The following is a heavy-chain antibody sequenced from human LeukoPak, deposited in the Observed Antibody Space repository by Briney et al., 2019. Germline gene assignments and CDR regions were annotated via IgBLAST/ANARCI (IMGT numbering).Heavy chain of an antibody. V-gene: IGHV3-53*01. CDR2: TYYDGTT. Sequence: GGSLRLSCAGSGFTVSSTYMSWVRQAPGKGLEWVSTTYYDGTTYSGDSVKGRFSISRDNSKNTLYLQMNSLKTEDTAVYYCTTVSGPEWLLLLDYWGQGTLVTVSS. CDR3: TTVSGPEWLLLLDY. D-gene: IGHD3-22*01. CDR1: GFTVSSTY. J-gene: IGHJ4*02.